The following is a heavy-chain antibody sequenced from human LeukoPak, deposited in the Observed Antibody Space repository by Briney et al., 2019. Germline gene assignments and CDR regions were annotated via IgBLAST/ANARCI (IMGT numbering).Heavy chain of an antibody. CDR2: ISSSSSTI. CDR1: GFTFSSYS. J-gene: IGHJ4*02. V-gene: IGHV3-48*01. D-gene: IGHD3-10*01. Sequence: GGSLRLSCAASGFTFSSYSMNWVRQAPGKGLEWVSYISSSSSTIYYADSVKGRFTISRDNAKSSLYLQMNSLRAEDTAVYYCARELYYPVDYWGQGTLVTVSS. CDR3: ARELYYPVDY.